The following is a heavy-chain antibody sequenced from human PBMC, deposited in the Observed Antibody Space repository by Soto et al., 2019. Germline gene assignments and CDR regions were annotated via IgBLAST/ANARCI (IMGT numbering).Heavy chain of an antibody. CDR3: ARGFHYYDSSGYYVWFDP. V-gene: IGHV4-34*01. J-gene: IGHJ5*02. CDR1: GGSFSGYY. Sequence: PSETLSLTCAVYGGSFSGYYWSWIRQPPGKGLEWIGEINHSGSTNYNPSLKSRVTISVDTSKNQFSLKLSSVTAADTAVYYCARGFHYYDSSGYYVWFDPWGQGTLVTVSS. D-gene: IGHD3-22*01. CDR2: INHSGST.